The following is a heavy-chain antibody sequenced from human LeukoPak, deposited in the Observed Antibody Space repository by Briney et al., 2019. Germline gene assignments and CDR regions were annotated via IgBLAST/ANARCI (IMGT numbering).Heavy chain of an antibody. D-gene: IGHD5-24*01. CDR2: ISYDGSNK. Sequence: GGSLRLSCAASGFAFSSYGMHWVRQAPGKGLEWVAVISYDGSNKDYAGSVKGRFTISRDNSKNTLYLQRNSRRAEETAVYSCPKDRSKQMAYCGQGSPVTVYS. J-gene: IGHJ4*02. V-gene: IGHV3-30*18. CDR1: GFAFSSYG. CDR3: PKDRSKQMAY.